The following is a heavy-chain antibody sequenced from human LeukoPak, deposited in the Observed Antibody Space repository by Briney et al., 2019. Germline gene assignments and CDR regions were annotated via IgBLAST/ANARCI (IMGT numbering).Heavy chain of an antibody. CDR1: GFTFSSYG. J-gene: IGHJ4*02. Sequence: GRSLRLSCAASGFTFSSYGMHWVRKAPGKGLEWVAVISYDGSNKYYADSVKGRFTISRDNSKNTLYLQMNSLRAEDTAVNYCAKAFGSGSGDFDYWGQGTLVTVSS. CDR2: ISYDGSNK. D-gene: IGHD3-10*01. V-gene: IGHV3-30*18. CDR3: AKAFGSGSGDFDY.